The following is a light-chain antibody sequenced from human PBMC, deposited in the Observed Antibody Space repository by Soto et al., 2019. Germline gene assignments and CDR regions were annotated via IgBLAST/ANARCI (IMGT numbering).Light chain of an antibody. Sequence: EIVLTQSPATLSLSPGERATLSCRASQSLSSYLAWYQQKPCQAPRVLIYDASNTTTGIPARFSGSGSGTDFNLTISSLAPEDFAVYYYQQRSKWPSFGPGTKVDIK. CDR1: QSLSSY. CDR3: QQRSKWPS. CDR2: DAS. J-gene: IGKJ3*01. V-gene: IGKV3-11*01.